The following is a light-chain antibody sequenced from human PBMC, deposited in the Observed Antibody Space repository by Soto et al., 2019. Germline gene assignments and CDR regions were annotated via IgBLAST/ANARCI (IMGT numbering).Light chain of an antibody. J-gene: IGKJ1*01. CDR1: QSITRN. Sequence: EIVMTQSPATLSVSPGXRATLSCRASQSITRNLAWYQQSPGQAPRLLIYGASTRATGIPARFSGSGSGTESTLTINSLQSEDFAVYYCQQYNNWPMWTFGQGTKVDIK. V-gene: IGKV3-15*01. CDR3: QQYNNWPMWT. CDR2: GAS.